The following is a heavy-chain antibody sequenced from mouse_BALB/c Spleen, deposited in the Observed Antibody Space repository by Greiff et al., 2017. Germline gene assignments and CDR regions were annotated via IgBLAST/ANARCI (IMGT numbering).Heavy chain of an antibody. J-gene: IGHJ2*01. D-gene: IGHD1-1*01. Sequence: EVQLVESGPGLVKPSQSLSLTCTVTGYSITSDYAWNWIRQFPGNKLEWMGYISYSGSTSYNPSLKSRISITRDTSKNQFFLQLNSVTTEDTATYYCARCYYADFDYWGQGTTLTVSS. V-gene: IGHV3-2*02. CDR3: ARCYYADFDY. CDR2: ISYSGST. CDR1: GYSITSDYA.